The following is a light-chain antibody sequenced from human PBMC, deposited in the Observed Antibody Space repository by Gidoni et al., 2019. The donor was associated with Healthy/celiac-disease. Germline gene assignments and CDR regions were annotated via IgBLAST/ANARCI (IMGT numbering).Light chain of an antibody. CDR3: NSRDSSGNHWV. CDR1: SLRSYY. CDR2: GKN. Sequence: SSELPQDPAVSVALGQTVRITCQGDSLRSYYASWYQQKPGQAPVLVNYGKNNRPSGIPDRFSGSSSGNTASLTITGAQAEDEADYYCNSRDSSGNHWVFGGGTKLTVL. V-gene: IGLV3-19*01. J-gene: IGLJ3*02.